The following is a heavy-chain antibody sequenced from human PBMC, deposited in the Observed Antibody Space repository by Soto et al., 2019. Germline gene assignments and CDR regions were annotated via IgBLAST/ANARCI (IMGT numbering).Heavy chain of an antibody. Sequence: QVQLVQSGAEVTKPGASVKVSCKASGYTFTTYDINWVRQATGQGLEWLGWMSPNSGATGYAQKFQGRVTMTRDTSMTTAYMELSNLRSEDTAMYHCARGVDAGVDVWGQGTTVTVSS. CDR3: ARGVDAGVDV. V-gene: IGHV1-8*01. D-gene: IGHD1-1*01. J-gene: IGHJ6*02. CDR1: GYTFTTYD. CDR2: MSPNSGAT.